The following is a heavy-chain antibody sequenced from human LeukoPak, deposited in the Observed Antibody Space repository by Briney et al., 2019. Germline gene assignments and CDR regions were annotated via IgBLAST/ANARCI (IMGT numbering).Heavy chain of an antibody. CDR2: ISYDGSNK. V-gene: IGHV3-30*04. CDR1: GFTFSSYA. CDR3: ARGAGFDH. J-gene: IGHJ4*02. Sequence: PGGSLRLSCAASGFTFSSYAMHWVRQAPGKGLEWVAVISYDGSNKYYADSVKGRFTISRDNAKNSLYLQMNSLRAEDTAVYYCARGAGFDHWGQGTLVTVSS.